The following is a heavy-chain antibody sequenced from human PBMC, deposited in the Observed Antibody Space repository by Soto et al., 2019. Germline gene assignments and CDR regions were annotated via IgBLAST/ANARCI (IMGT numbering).Heavy chain of an antibody. J-gene: IGHJ4*02. CDR2: ISAFNHKA. Sequence: QVQLVPSGGEVKKPGASVKVSCKASGYNYNNYGVTWVRQAPGQGLEWMGGISAFNHKANYAPNIQDRVTMTIDTSTNTAHMEMRSLIPDDTAVYYGARQHNDLWTDAPDFDYWGQGTLVTVSA. D-gene: IGHD3-9*01. CDR1: GYNYNNYG. CDR3: ARQHNDLWTDAPDFDY. V-gene: IGHV1-18*04.